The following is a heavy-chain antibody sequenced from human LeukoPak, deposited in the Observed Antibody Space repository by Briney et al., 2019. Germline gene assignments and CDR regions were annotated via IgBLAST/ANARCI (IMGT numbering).Heavy chain of an antibody. V-gene: IGHV4-59*01. J-gene: IGHJ6*03. CDR1: GGSISSYY. CDR3: ARGGVYYYYYYMDV. CDR2: IYYSGST. D-gene: IGHD3-10*01. Sequence: SETLSLTCTVSGGSISSYYWSWIRQPPGKGLEWIGYIYYSGSTNYNPSLKSRVTISVDTSKNQFSLKLSSVTAADTAVYYCARGGVYYYYYYMDVRGKGTTVTISS.